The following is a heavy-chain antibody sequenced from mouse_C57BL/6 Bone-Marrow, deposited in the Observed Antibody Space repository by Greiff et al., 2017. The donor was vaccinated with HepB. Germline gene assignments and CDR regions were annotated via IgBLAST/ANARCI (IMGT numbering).Heavy chain of an antibody. CDR1: GFTFSDYG. Sequence: EVQVVESGGGLVQPGGSLKLSCAASGFTFSDYGVAWVRQAPRKGPEWVAFISNLAYSIYYADTVTGRFTISRENAKNTLYLEMSSLRSEDTAMYYCARKGDYYGSSYWYFDVWGTGTTVTVSS. CDR3: ARKGDYYGSSYWYFDV. J-gene: IGHJ1*03. D-gene: IGHD1-1*01. V-gene: IGHV5-15*01. CDR2: ISNLAYSI.